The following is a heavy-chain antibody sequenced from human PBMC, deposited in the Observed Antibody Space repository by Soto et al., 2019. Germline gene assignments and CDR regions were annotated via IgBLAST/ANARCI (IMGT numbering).Heavy chain of an antibody. CDR3: AREDSGPRGMDV. CDR1: GGSISSGGYY. J-gene: IGHJ6*02. CDR2: IYYSGST. D-gene: IGHD1-26*01. Sequence: SETLSLTCTVSGGSISSGGYYWSWIRQHPGKGLEWIGYIYYSGSTYYNPSPKSRVTISVDTSKNQFSLKLSSVTAADTAVYYCAREDSGPRGMDVWGQGTTVTVYS. V-gene: IGHV4-31*03.